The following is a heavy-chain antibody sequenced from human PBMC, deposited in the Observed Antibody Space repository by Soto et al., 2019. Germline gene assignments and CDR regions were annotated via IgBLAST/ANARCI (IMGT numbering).Heavy chain of an antibody. J-gene: IGHJ5*02. CDR1: EGTFSSYA. Sequence: QVQLVQSGAEVKKPGSSVKVSCKASEGTFSSYAISWVRQAPGQGLEWMGGIIPIVGTANYAQKFQRRVTITSDESTSTAYMELSSLRSENTAVSYCATTERDCLSSSCLNWFDPWGQVTLVTVAS. CDR3: ATTERDCLSSSCLNWFDP. D-gene: IGHD2-2*01. CDR2: IIPIVGTA. V-gene: IGHV1-69*05.